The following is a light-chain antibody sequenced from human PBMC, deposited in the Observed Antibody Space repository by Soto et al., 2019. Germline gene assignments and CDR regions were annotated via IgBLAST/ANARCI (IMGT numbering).Light chain of an antibody. V-gene: IGKV1-39*01. J-gene: IGKJ1*01. CDR3: QQSYTTPRT. CDR2: ATS. Sequence: DIQMTQSPSSLSASVGDRVTLTCRASQSISSYLNWYQQKPGKAPKLLIYATSNLQSGVPSRFSGGGSGTDFTLTISSLQPEDFATYYCQQSYTTPRTFGQGTKVDIK. CDR1: QSISSY.